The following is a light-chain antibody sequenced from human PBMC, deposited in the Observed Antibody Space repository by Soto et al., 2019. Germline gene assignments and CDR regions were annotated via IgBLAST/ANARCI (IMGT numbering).Light chain of an antibody. CDR1: SSDLGDYNF. J-gene: IGLJ2*01. V-gene: IGLV2-11*01. Sequence: QSALTQPRSVSGSPGQSVTISCTGTSSDLGDYNFVSWYQQQPGKAPKLMIYDVTKRPSGVPDRFSGSKSANRASLTISGLQADDEADYHCCSYGGNYTVLFGGGTKVTVL. CDR2: DVT. CDR3: CSYGGNYTVL.